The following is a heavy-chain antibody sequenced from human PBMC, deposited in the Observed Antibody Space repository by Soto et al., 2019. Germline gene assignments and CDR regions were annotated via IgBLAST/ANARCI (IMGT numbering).Heavy chain of an antibody. CDR3: ARDKGRGIQLPPIGP. J-gene: IGHJ5*02. CDR1: GGTFSSYA. V-gene: IGHV1-69*12. D-gene: IGHD5-18*01. CDR2: IIPIFGTA. Sequence: QVQLVQSGAEVKKPGSSVKVSCKASGGTFSSYAISWVRQAPGQGLEWMGGIIPIFGTANYAQKFQGRVTITADESKSKAYMELSSLRSEDTAVYYCARDKGRGIQLPPIGPWGQGTLVTVSA.